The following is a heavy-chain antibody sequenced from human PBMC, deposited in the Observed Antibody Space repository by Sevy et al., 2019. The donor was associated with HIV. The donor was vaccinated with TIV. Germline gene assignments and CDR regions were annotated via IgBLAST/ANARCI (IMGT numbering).Heavy chain of an antibody. J-gene: IGHJ6*02. D-gene: IGHD2-15*01. V-gene: IGHV3-23*01. CDR3: AKGFCTGGSCPRDYYYYAMDV. CDR2: ISGSGRYT. CDR1: GFTFSTYA. Sequence: GGSLRLSCAASGFTFSTYAMNWVRQAPGKGLEWVSSISGSGRYTYYADSVEGRFTISRDSSKNTLYLQMNSLRADDTAVYYCAKGFCTGGSCPRDYYYYAMDVWGQGTTVTVSS.